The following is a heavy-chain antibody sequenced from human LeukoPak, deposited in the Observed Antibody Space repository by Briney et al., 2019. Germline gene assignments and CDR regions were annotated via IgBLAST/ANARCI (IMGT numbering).Heavy chain of an antibody. D-gene: IGHD3-22*01. CDR2: IYHSGST. J-gene: IGHJ2*01. CDR1: GGSISSGGYS. CDR3: ARDRYYYDSSGYYRPVGYFDL. Sequence: SQTLSLTCAVSGGSISSGGYSWSWIRQPPGKGLEWIGYIYHSGSTYYNPSLKSRVTISVDTSKNQFSLKLSSVTAADTAVYYCARDRYYYDSSGYYRPVGYFDLWGRGTLVTVSS. V-gene: IGHV4-30-2*01.